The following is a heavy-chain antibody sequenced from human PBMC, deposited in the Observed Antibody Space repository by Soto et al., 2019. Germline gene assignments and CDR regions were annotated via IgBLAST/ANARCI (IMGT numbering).Heavy chain of an antibody. CDR3: AYNVQPTYYYYGLDV. CDR1: GYTFTRYG. CDR2: ISGYNGDT. V-gene: IGHV1-18*01. J-gene: IGHJ6*02. Sequence: ASVKVSCKASGYTFTRYGISWVRQAPGQGLEWMGWISGYNGDTNYARKFQGRVSMTIDTSTTTAYMELRSLTSDDTAVYYCAYNVQPTYYYYGLDVWG. D-gene: IGHD3-10*02.